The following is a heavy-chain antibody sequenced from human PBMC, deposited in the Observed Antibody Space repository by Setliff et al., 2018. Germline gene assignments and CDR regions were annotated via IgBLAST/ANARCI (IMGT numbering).Heavy chain of an antibody. J-gene: IGHJ4*02. CDR2: ISRSVITI. Sequence: PGGSLRLSCAASGFTFSDYSMSWIRQGPGKGLERVSHISRSVITISYADSVKGRFTISRDNAKNSLYLQMNSLRAEDTAVYYCARDGPSYHDYWGQGILVTVSS. CDR1: GFTFSDYS. CDR3: ARDGPSYHDY. D-gene: IGHD3-16*02. V-gene: IGHV3-11*04.